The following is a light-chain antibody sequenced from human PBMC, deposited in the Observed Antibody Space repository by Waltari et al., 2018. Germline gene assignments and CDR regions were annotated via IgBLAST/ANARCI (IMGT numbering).Light chain of an antibody. CDR2: DTS. CDR1: PSVSSY. V-gene: IGKV3-11*01. Sequence: ELVLTQSPATLSLSPGERSTLSCRASPSVSSYLAWYEQKPGQAPSLLNYDTSNRATGIPARFSGSGSGTDFTLTISSLGPEDFAVYYCQQRSNWPPYTFGQGTKLEIK. CDR3: QQRSNWPPYT. J-gene: IGKJ2*01.